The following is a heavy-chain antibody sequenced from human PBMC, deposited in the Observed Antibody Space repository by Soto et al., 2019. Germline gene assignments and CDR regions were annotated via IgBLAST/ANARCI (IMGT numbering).Heavy chain of an antibody. CDR1: GGSISRSSYY. CDR2: IYYSGST. J-gene: IGHJ3*02. V-gene: IGHV4-39*01. Sequence: PSETLSLTCTVSGGSISRSSYYWGWIRQPPGKGLEWIGSIYYSGSTYYNPSLKSRVTISVDTSKNQFSLKLSSVTAADTAVYYCAMINMITFGGVIVPDAFDIWGQGTMVTVSS. CDR3: AMINMITFGGVIVPDAFDI. D-gene: IGHD3-16*02.